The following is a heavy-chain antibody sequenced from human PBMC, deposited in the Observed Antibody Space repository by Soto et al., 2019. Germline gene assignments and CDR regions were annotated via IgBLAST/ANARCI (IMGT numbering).Heavy chain of an antibody. CDR1: GFTFSSYA. CDR2: ISGSGGST. V-gene: IGHV3-23*01. J-gene: IGHJ4*02. Sequence: EVQLLESGGGLVQPGGSLRLSCAASGFTFSSYAMSWVRQAPGKGLEWVSTISGSGGSTYYADSVKGRFTISRDHSKNTLYLEMNSLRAEDTGGYYCAKAGSDSSGWSQVDYWGQGTLVTVSS. D-gene: IGHD6-19*01. CDR3: AKAGSDSSGWSQVDY.